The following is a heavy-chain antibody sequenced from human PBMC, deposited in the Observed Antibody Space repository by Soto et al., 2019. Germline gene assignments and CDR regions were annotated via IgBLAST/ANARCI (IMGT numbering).Heavy chain of an antibody. Sequence: ASVKVSCKASGYTFTSYAMHWVRQAPGQRLEWMGWINAGNGNTKYSQKFQGRVTITRDTSASTAYMELSSLRSEDTAVYYCARSIIVLVPAAIRGGAFEIWGQGTMVTVSS. CDR1: GYTFTSYA. CDR2: INAGNGNT. V-gene: IGHV1-3*01. J-gene: IGHJ3*02. D-gene: IGHD2-2*01. CDR3: ARSIIVLVPAAIRGGAFEI.